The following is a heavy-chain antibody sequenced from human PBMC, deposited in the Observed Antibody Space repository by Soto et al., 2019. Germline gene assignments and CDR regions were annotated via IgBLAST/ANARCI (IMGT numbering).Heavy chain of an antibody. D-gene: IGHD2-15*01. CDR1: GGSFSGYY. CDR2: TNHSGST. V-gene: IGHV4-34*01. Sequence: SETLSLTCAVCGGSFSGYYWSWIGQPPGEGLEWIGETNHSGSTNYNPSLKSRVTISVDTSKNQFSLKLSSVTAADTAVYYCASRFCSGGSCRRPRIPTEYFQHWGQGTLVTVSA. J-gene: IGHJ1*01. CDR3: ASRFCSGGSCRRPRIPTEYFQH.